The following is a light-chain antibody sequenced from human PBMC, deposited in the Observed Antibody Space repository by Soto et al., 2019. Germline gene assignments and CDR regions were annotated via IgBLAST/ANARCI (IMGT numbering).Light chain of an antibody. Sequence: AIRMTQSPSSLSASTGDRVTITCRASQAISSYLAWYQQKPGKAPKLLIYAASTLQTGVPSRFSGSGSGTDFTLTISCLRSEDFATYYCRQYYSNPPWTFGQGTKVENK. CDR1: QAISSY. CDR3: RQYYSNPPWT. J-gene: IGKJ1*01. V-gene: IGKV1-8*01. CDR2: AAS.